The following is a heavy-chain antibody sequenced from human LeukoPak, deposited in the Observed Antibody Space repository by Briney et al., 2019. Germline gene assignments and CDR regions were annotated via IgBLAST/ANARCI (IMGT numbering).Heavy chain of an antibody. D-gene: IGHD6-19*01. CDR2: ITPILGIA. CDR1: GGTFSSYT. CDR3: ARGIAVAGTPSWYYGMDV. V-gene: IGHV1-69*02. Sequence: GASVKVSCKASGGTFSSYTISWVRQAPGQGLEWMGRITPILGIANYAQKFQGRVTITADKSTSTAYMELSSLRSEDTAVYYCARGIAVAGTPSWYYGMDVWGQGTTVTVSS. J-gene: IGHJ6*02.